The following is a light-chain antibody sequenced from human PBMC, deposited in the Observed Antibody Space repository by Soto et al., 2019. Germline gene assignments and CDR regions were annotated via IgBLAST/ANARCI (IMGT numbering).Light chain of an antibody. V-gene: IGKV1-5*03. CDR2: KAS. CDR1: QNIGIW. J-gene: IGKJ1*01. Sequence: IQMTQSPSTLSASIGDRVAITCRASQNIGIWLAWYQQRPGKAPRFLIYKASTLESGVPSRFSGSGSGTEFTLTISSLQPDDFANYYCQQYNDYSWTFGQGTKVEIK. CDR3: QQYNDYSWT.